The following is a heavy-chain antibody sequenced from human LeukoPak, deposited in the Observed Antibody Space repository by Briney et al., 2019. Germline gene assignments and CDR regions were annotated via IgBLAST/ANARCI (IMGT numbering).Heavy chain of an antibody. Sequence: PGGSLRLSCAASGFRFDDFYVSWIRQAPGKGLEWISFISASGGMMDHADSAKGRFTISRDNAKNSVHLEMNNLKAEDTAVYHCARHMVLSPCDYWGPGTLVTVSS. D-gene: IGHD4/OR15-4a*01. V-gene: IGHV3-11*01. CDR3: ARHMVLSPCDY. CDR1: GFRFDDFY. J-gene: IGHJ4*02. CDR2: ISASGGMM.